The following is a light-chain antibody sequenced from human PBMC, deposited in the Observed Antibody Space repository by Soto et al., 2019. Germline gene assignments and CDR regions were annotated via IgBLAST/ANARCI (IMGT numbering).Light chain of an antibody. Sequence: EIVLTQSPGTLSLSPGERATLSCRASQSVSSSFLAWYQQKPGQAPRLLIFGVSNRATGIPDRFSGSGSGTDFTLTISRLEPADFAVYYCHLCGRSRSLTFGGGTKVEIK. V-gene: IGKV3-20*01. J-gene: IGKJ4*01. CDR1: QSVSSSF. CDR2: GVS. CDR3: HLCGRSRSLT.